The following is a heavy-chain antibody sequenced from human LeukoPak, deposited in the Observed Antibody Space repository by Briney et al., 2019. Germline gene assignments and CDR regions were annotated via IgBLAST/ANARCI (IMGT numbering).Heavy chain of an antibody. V-gene: IGHV3-23*01. CDR3: AKGGKWDVTPFDY. J-gene: IGHJ4*02. D-gene: IGHD1-26*01. Sequence: GGSLRLSCAASGFTFTSYSMNWVRQAPGKGLEWVSTISGGGGSTYYADSVKGRFTISRDDSKNTLYLQVNSLRAEDTAVYYCAKGGKWDVTPFDYWGQGALVTVSS. CDR2: ISGGGGST. CDR1: GFTFTSYS.